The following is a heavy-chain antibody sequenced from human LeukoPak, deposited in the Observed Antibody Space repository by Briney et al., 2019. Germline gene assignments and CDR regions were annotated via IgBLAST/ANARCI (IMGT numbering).Heavy chain of an antibody. D-gene: IGHD6-19*01. V-gene: IGHV4-59*08. J-gene: IGHJ4*02. CDR2: IYYSGGT. Sequence: PSETLSLTCTVSGGAISSYYWSWIRQPPGKGLEWIGYIYYSGGTKYNPSLKSRVTISADTSKNQFSLKLSSVTAADTAVYYCARGHSSGWLYFDCWGQGTLVTVSS. CDR1: GGAISSYY. CDR3: ARGHSSGWLYFDC.